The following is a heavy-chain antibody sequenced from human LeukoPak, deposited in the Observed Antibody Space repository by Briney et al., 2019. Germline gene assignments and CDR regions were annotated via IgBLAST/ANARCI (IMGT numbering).Heavy chain of an antibody. J-gene: IGHJ5*02. CDR3: ARGMGYYYDSSGYYDHDWFDP. D-gene: IGHD3-22*01. Sequence: ASVKVSCKASGYTFTSNYMHWVRQAPGQGLEWMGWINPNSGGTNYAQKFQGRVTMTRDTSISTAYMELSSLRSEDTAVYYCARGMGYYYDSSGYYDHDWFDPWGQGTLVTVSS. CDR1: GYTFTSNY. V-gene: IGHV1-2*02. CDR2: INPNSGGT.